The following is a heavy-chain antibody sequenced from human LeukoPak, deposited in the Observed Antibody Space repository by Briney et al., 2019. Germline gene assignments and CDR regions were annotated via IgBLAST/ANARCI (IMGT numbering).Heavy chain of an antibody. J-gene: IGHJ6*02. CDR3: AKWNSITSYWNYFGMDV. CDR2: ISGSGGST. Sequence: GGSLRLSCAASGFIFDNYAMSWARQAPGKGLEWVSGISGSGGSTYYADSVKGRFTISRDNSKRTLFLQMNSLRAEDTAVYYCAKWNSITSYWNYFGMDVWGQGTTVTVSS. D-gene: IGHD1-1*01. CDR1: GFIFDNYA. V-gene: IGHV3-23*01.